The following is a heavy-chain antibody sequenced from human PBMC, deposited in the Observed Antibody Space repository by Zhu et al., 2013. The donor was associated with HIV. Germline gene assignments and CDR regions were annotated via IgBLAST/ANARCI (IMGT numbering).Heavy chain of an antibody. J-gene: IGHJ4*02. CDR1: GYTFTNYD. V-gene: IGHV1-8*01. CDR2: MNPKSGNT. Sequence: QVQLVQSGAEVKKPGSSVKVSCKASGYTFTNYDINWVRQASGQGLEWMGWMNPKSGNTGYAQKFQDRVSMTRNTSITTAYMELSSLRSEDTAVYYCARGLGXDTSGRFDYWGQGTLVTVSS. CDR3: ARGLGXDTSGRFDY. D-gene: IGHD3-22*01.